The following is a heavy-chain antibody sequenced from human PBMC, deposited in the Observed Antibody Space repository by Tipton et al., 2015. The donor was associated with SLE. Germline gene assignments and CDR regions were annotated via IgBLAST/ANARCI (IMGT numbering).Heavy chain of an antibody. CDR3: AKDEGMASGYYYGMDV. CDR2: ISWDGGST. J-gene: IGHJ6*02. CDR1: GFTFSSYA. V-gene: IGHV3-43D*04. Sequence: GSLRLSCAASGFTFSSYAMHWVRQAPGKGLEWVSLISWDGGSTYYADSVKGRFTISRDNRKNSLFLQMNSLRPEDTALYYCAKDEGMASGYYYGMDVWGQGTTVTVSS. D-gene: IGHD6-13*01.